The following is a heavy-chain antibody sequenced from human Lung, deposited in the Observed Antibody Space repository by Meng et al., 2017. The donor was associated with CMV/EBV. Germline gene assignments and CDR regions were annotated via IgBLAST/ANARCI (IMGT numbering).Heavy chain of an antibody. J-gene: IGHJ6*01. CDR3: ARDQPGGYCSDFCYYGMDV. Sequence: GGSLRLXXAASGFTFSIYWMSWVRQAPGKGLEWVANMKEDGTENNYADSVKGRFTISRDNAKNSLYLQMNSLRAEDTAVYYCARDQPGGYCSDFCYYGMDVWGQENXV. CDR2: MKEDGTEN. D-gene: IGHD2-2*03. V-gene: IGHV3-7*01. CDR1: GFTFSIYW.